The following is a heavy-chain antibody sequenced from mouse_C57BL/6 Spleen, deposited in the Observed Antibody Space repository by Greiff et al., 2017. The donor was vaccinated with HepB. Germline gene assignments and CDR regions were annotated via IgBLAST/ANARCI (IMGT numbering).Heavy chain of an antibody. D-gene: IGHD2-5*01. Sequence: SGAELVRPGASVTLSCKASGYTFTDYEMHWVKQTPVHGLEWIGAIDPETGGTAYNQKFKGKAILTADKSSSTAYMELRSLTSEDSAVYYCTRKVYSNSFAYWGQGTLVTVSA. J-gene: IGHJ3*01. CDR2: IDPETGGT. CDR1: GYTFTDYE. CDR3: TRKVYSNSFAY. V-gene: IGHV1-15*01.